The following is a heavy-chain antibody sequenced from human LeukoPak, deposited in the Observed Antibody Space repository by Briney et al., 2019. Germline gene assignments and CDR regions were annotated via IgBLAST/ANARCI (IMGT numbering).Heavy chain of an antibody. Sequence: GGCLRLSCAASGFSLSSYSMDWFRQTPGKGLEWISYISSSSNTIYYADSVEGRFTISRDNAKNALYLQVNNLRAEDSAVYFCARDINYCTPTLCHRNWFDPWGQGTLVTVSS. CDR2: ISSSSNTI. V-gene: IGHV3-48*01. D-gene: IGHD2-8*01. J-gene: IGHJ5*02. CDR1: GFSLSSYS. CDR3: ARDINYCTPTLCHRNWFDP.